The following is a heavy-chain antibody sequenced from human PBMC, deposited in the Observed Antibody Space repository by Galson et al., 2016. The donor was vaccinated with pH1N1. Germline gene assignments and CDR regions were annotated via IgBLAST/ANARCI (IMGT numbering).Heavy chain of an antibody. CDR2: TYYRSEWYH. CDR3: ARAPVAAAGDWFDP. D-gene: IGHD6-13*01. J-gene: IGHJ5*02. CDR1: GDSVSSNSVA. Sequence: CAISGDSVSSNSVAWNWIRQSPSRGLEWLGRTYYRSEWYHDYAVSVRSRITINPGTSKNHFSLRLTSVTPEDTAVYYCARAPVAAAGDWFDPWGQGTQVTVSS. V-gene: IGHV6-1*01.